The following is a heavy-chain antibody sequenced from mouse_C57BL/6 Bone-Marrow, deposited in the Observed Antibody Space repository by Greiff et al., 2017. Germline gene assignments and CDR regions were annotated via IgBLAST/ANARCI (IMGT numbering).Heavy chain of an antibody. CDR2: ISDGGSYT. CDR3: ARDYYGSSDRYFDV. CDR1: GFTFSSYA. V-gene: IGHV5-4*01. J-gene: IGHJ1*03. D-gene: IGHD1-1*01. Sequence: DVKLVEPGGGLVKPGGSLKLSCAASGFTFSSYAMSWVRQTPEKRLEWVATISDGGSYTYYPDNVKGRFTISRDNAKNNLYLQMSHLKSEDTAMYYCARDYYGSSDRYFDVWGTGTTVTVSS.